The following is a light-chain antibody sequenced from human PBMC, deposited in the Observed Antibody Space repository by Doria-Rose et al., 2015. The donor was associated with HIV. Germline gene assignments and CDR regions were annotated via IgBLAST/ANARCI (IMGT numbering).Light chain of an antibody. V-gene: IGKV3-20*01. Sequence: TQSPGTLSLSPGERATLSCRASQSFSSTYLAWYQQKPVQAPSLLIYDGSTRATGIPDRFSASGSGTDVTLTINRLEPEDFALYYCHQYGTSWTFGQGTKVEI. CDR3: HQYGTSWT. CDR2: DGS. J-gene: IGKJ1*01. CDR1: QSFSSTY.